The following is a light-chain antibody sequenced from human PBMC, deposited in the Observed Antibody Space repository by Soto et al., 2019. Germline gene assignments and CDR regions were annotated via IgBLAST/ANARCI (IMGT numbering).Light chain of an antibody. CDR1: QSVSSY. CDR2: DAS. V-gene: IGKV3-11*01. CDR3: QQRSNWPLGT. Sequence: EIVLTQSPATLSLSPGERATLSCRASQSVSSYLAWYQQKPGQAPRLLIYDASNRATGIPARFSGSGSGTDFTLTISSLEPEDFAVYYCQQRSNWPLGTFRQGTKVEIK. J-gene: IGKJ1*01.